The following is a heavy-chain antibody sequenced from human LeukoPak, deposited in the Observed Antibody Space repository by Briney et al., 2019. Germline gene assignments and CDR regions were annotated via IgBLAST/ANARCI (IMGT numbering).Heavy chain of an antibody. D-gene: IGHD5-12*01. J-gene: IGHJ4*02. CDR1: GFSFRSYA. V-gene: IGHV3-23*01. CDR3: VKDGSGDDWPFDF. Sequence: GGSLRLSCAASGFSFRSYAMSWVRQAPGKGLEWVSGVGSDGVTIYYADSAKGRFTISRDNSKNTLYLQMNSLRAEDTAVYYCVKDGSGDDWPFDFWGQGTLVTVSS. CDR2: VGSDGVTI.